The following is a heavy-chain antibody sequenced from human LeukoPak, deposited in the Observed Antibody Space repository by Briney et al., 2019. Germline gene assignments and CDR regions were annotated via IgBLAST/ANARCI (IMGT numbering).Heavy chain of an antibody. CDR2: ISVGNTYI. D-gene: IGHD3-10*01. CDR3: ARGGSGSGTYYQYYGMDV. V-gene: IGHV3-21*01. CDR1: GFTFSSHS. J-gene: IGHJ6*02. Sequence: GGSLRLSCAASGFTFSSHSMSWVRQAPGKELEWVASISVGNTYIYYKDSVEGRFTISRDDAKTSLYLQMNGLRVDDTAVYYCARGGSGSGTYYQYYGMDVWGQGTTVTVSS.